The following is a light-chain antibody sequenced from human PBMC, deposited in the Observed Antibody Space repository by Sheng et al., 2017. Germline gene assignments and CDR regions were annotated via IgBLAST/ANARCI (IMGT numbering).Light chain of an antibody. Sequence: EIVLTQSPATLCLSPGERATLSCGASESVSRFLAWYQQKPGLAPRLLIHDASSRATGIPDRFSGSGSGTDFTLTISRLEPEDFAVYYCQHYGDSPLTFGGGTKVEIK. CDR2: DAS. CDR1: ESVSRF. CDR3: QHYGDSPLT. V-gene: IGKV3D-20*01. J-gene: IGKJ4*01.